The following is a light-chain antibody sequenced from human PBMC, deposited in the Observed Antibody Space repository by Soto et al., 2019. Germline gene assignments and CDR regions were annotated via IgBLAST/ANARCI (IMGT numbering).Light chain of an antibody. Sequence: QSVLTQPPSVSAAPGQKVTISCSGSSSNIGNNYVSWYQQLPGTAPKLLIYDNNKRPSGIPDRFSGSKSGTSATLGITGLQTGDEADYYCGTWDSSLSAAVFGGGTQLPVL. CDR1: SSNIGNNY. CDR2: DNN. CDR3: GTWDSSLSAAV. V-gene: IGLV1-51*01. J-gene: IGLJ7*01.